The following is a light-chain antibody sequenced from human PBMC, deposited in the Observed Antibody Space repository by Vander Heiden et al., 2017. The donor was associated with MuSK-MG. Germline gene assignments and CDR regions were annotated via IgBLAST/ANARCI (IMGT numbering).Light chain of an antibody. CDR1: SSDVGGYNY. V-gene: IGLV2-14*03. CDR3: SSYTSSSTLV. CDR2: DVS. J-gene: IGLJ3*02. Sequence: QSALTQPASVSGSPGQSITISCTGSSSDVGGYNYVSWYLQHPGKAPKLMIYDVSKRPAGISNRFSGSKSGKTASLTISGLQAEDEADFYGSSYTSSSTLVFGGGTRLTVL.